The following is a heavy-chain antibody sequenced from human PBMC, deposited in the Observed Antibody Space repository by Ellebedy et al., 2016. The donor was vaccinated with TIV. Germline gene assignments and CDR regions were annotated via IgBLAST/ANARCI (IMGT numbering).Heavy chain of an antibody. CDR3: ARDPVGVGPAYDI. D-gene: IGHD4-23*01. V-gene: IGHV3-23*01. CDR2: ISASGDNT. Sequence: PGGSLRLSCAASGLTFSSHAMSWVRQAPGKGLEWVSSISASGDNTYYADSVKGRFTIPRDNSKNTLSLQINSLRAEDKAVYYCARDPVGVGPAYDIWGQGTIVTVSS. CDR1: GLTFSSHA. J-gene: IGHJ3*02.